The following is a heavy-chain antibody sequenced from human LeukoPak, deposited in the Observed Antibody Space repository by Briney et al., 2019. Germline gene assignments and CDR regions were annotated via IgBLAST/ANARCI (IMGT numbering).Heavy chain of an antibody. CDR3: ARTGPYSSGYDAFDI. J-gene: IGHJ3*02. D-gene: IGHD6-19*01. CDR2: ISSSGSTI. Sequence: GGSLRLSCAASGFTISDYSMSWIRQAPGKGLEWVSHISSSGSTIYYADSVKGRFTISRDNAKNSLYLQMNSLRAEDTAVYYCARTGPYSSGYDAFDIWGQGTMVTVSS. CDR1: GFTISDYS. V-gene: IGHV3-11*01.